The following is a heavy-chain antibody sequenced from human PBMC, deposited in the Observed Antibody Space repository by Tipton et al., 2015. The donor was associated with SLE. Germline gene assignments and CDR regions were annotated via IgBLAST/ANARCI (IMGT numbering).Heavy chain of an antibody. J-gene: IGHJ2*01. D-gene: IGHD7-27*01. Sequence: TLSLTCAVYGGSFSGYYWNWIRQPPGKGLECIGEINHSGFTNYNPSLKSRVTISVDTSKNQFSLKLNSVTAADTAVYYCAGQGLGNGDCWFFDLWGRGTLVTVSS. CDR3: AGQGLGNGDCWFFDL. V-gene: IGHV4-34*01. CDR2: INHSGFT. CDR1: GGSFSGYY.